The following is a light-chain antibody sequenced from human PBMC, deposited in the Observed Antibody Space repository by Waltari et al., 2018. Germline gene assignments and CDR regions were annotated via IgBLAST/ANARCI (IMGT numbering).Light chain of an antibody. CDR3: HQSSSSPYT. V-gene: IGKV6-21*01. CDR2: YAS. CDR1: QSIGSN. Sequence: DIVLTQVPDLPFVTPKGQGTITCRASQSIGSNLQWYQQKPGQSPRLLIQYASQSLSGVPSRFSGSGSGTDFTLTINSLEAEDAATYYCHQSSSSPYTFGQGTKLETK. J-gene: IGKJ2*01.